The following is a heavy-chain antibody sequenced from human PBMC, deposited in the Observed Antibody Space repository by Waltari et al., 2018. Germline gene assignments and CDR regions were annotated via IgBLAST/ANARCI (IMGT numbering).Heavy chain of an antibody. J-gene: IGHJ4*02. CDR2: IYSVGST. CDR3: ARVPPPWGDYVPYFDY. Sequence: EVQLVEAGGGWSQRGGSLRVSCTAAGLTVSSNYMSWVRQGPGKGVEWVSVIYSVGSTYYADSVKGRFTISRDNSTNTLYLQMNSLRAEDTAVYYCARVPPPWGDYVPYFDYWGQGTLVTVSS. D-gene: IGHD4-17*01. CDR1: GLTVSSNY. V-gene: IGHV3-53*01.